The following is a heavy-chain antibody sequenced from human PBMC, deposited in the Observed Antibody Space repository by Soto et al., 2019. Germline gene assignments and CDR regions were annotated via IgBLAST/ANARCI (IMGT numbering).Heavy chain of an antibody. V-gene: IGHV1-18*01. Sequence: ASVKVSCKASGYTFTSYGISWVRQAPGQGLEWMGWISAYNGNTNYAQKLQGRVTMTTDTSTSTAHMELRSLRSDDTAVYYCARESVTIFGVVKYYFDYWGQGTLVTVSS. CDR2: ISAYNGNT. J-gene: IGHJ4*02. CDR1: GYTFTSYG. D-gene: IGHD3-3*01. CDR3: ARESVTIFGVVKYYFDY.